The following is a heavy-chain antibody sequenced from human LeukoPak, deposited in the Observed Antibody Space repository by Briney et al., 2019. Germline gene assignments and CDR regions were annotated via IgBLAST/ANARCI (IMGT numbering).Heavy chain of an antibody. J-gene: IGHJ2*01. CDR2: IYYSGST. V-gene: IGHV4-59*01. CDR3: ARDLPRIGATNPPYWYFDL. Sequence: SETLSLTCAVYGGSFSGYYWSWIRQPPGKGLEWIGYIYYSGSTNYNPSLKSRVTISVDTSKNQFSLKLSSVTAADTAVYYCARDLPRIGATNPPYWYFDLWGRGTLVTVSS. CDR1: GGSFSGYY. D-gene: IGHD1-26*01.